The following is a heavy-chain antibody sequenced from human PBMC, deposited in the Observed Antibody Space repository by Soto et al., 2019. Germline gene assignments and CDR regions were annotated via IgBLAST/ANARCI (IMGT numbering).Heavy chain of an antibody. Sequence: ASVKVSCKASGYTFTSYYMHWVRQAPGQGLEWMGIINPSGGSTSYAQKFQGRVTMTRDTSTSTVYMELRSLRSDDTAVYYCARDSDYDILTGYWAPPDYWGQGTLVTVSS. D-gene: IGHD3-9*01. V-gene: IGHV1-46*01. CDR3: ARDSDYDILTGYWAPPDY. CDR1: GYTFTSYY. CDR2: INPSGGST. J-gene: IGHJ4*02.